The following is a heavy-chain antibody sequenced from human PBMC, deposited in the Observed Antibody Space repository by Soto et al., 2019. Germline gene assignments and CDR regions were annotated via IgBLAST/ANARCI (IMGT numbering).Heavy chain of an antibody. CDR3: ARDDIPGIAVATYGMDV. CDR2: IWYDGNNQ. D-gene: IGHD6-19*01. J-gene: IGHJ6*02. CDR1: GFAFSTYG. Sequence: PGGSLRLSCAASGFAFSTYGMHWVRQAPGKGLEWVAVIWYDGNNQYYTDSVEGRFTISRDNSHNTLYLQMNSLRAEDTAVYYCARDDIPGIAVATYGMDVWGQGTTVTVSS. V-gene: IGHV3-33*01.